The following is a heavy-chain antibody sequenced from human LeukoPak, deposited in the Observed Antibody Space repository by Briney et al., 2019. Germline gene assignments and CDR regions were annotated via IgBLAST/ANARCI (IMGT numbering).Heavy chain of an antibody. D-gene: IGHD3-10*01. V-gene: IGHV3-48*04. Sequence: GGSLRLSCAASGFTFSSYSMNWVRQAPGKGLEWVSYISSSSSTIYYADSVKGRFTISRDNAKNSLYLQMNSLRAEDTAVYYCARPYGSGSLHYDYWGQGTLVTVSS. CDR1: GFTFSSYS. CDR2: ISSSSSTI. J-gene: IGHJ4*02. CDR3: ARPYGSGSLHYDY.